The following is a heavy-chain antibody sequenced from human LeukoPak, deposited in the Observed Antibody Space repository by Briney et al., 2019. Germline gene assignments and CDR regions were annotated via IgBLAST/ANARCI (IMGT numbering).Heavy chain of an antibody. CDR3: ASNPPRTGDFNY. D-gene: IGHD7-27*01. CDR2: MSPNNGNT. Sequence: EASVTVSFKTSGYTFTNYDINWVRQATGQGLEWMGWMSPNNGNTGYAQKFQGRVTMTRDTSINTAYMELSSLRSEDTAVYYCASNPPRTGDFNYWGQGALVTVSS. J-gene: IGHJ4*02. V-gene: IGHV1-8*01. CDR1: GYTFTNYD.